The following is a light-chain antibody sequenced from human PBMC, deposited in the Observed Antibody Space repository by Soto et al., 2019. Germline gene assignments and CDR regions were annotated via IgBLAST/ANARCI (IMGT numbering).Light chain of an antibody. J-gene: IGLJ1*01. CDR3: QSYDSSSYV. CDR2: EDN. CDR1: SGSIASNY. Sequence: NFMLTQPHSVSESPVKTVTISFSRSSGSIASNYVQWYQQRPGSAPTTVLDEDNERPSGVPDRFSGSIDRSSNSASLTISGLTTDDEAGYYCQSYDSSSYVFGSGTKVTVL. V-gene: IGLV6-57*04.